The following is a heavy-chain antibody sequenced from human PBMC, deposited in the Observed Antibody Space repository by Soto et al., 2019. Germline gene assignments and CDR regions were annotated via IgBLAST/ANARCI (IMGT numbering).Heavy chain of an antibody. CDR3: AREDDGGDRYYYGMDV. Sequence: PSETLSLTCTVSGGSISFDHYHWTWIRQPPGKGLEWIGYVHYSGSVLYNPSLQSRVSISVDTSKNQFSLKLSSVTAADTAVYFCAREDDGGDRYYYGMDVWGQGTTVTVSS. V-gene: IGHV4-30-4*01. CDR2: VHYSGSV. J-gene: IGHJ6*02. D-gene: IGHD4-17*01. CDR1: GGSISFDHYH.